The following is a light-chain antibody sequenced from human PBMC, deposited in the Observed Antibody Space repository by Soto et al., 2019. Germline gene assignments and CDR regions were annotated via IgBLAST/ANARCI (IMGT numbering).Light chain of an antibody. CDR2: GAS. Sequence: EIVMTQSPATLTVSPVERATLSCRASRRVASNLAWYQQKPGQAPRLLIYGASTRATGIPARFSGSGSGTEFTLAISSLQSEDFAVYYCQQYNNWPRTFDQGTKVDIK. CDR1: RRVASN. CDR3: QQYNNWPRT. J-gene: IGKJ1*01. V-gene: IGKV3-15*01.